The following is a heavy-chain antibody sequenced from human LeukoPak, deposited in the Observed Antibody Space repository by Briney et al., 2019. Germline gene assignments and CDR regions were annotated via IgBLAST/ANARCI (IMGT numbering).Heavy chain of an antibody. D-gene: IGHD2-15*01. CDR1: GYSLINSG. J-gene: IGHJ4*02. V-gene: IGHV1-18*01. Sequence: ASVKVSCKASGYSLINSGISWVRQAPGQGLEWMGWISGFNGNTNYAQKVRGRVTMTTDTSTSTAYMELRSLRSDDTAVYYCARSPYNIGVAEGYWGQGTLVTVSS. CDR2: ISGFNGNT. CDR3: ARSPYNIGVAEGY.